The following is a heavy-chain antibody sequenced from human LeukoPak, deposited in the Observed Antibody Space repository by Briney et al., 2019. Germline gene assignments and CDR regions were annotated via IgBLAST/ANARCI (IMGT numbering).Heavy chain of an antibody. CDR3: AREENYYDSSGFDY. J-gene: IGHJ4*02. V-gene: IGHV1-2*06. CDR2: INPNSGGT. CDR1: GYTFTSFY. D-gene: IGHD3-22*01. Sequence: ASVKVSCKATGYTFTSFYMHWVRQAPGQGLEWMGRINPNSGGTNYAQKFQGRVTMTRDTSISTAYMELSRLRSDDTAVYYCAREENYYDSSGFDYWGQGTLVTVSS.